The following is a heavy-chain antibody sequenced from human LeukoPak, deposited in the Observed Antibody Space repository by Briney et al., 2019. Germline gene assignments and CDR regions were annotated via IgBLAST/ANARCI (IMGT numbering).Heavy chain of an antibody. J-gene: IGHJ6*03. D-gene: IGHD6-13*01. CDR2: IYSGGST. CDR3: ARSIAAAGARDYMDV. Sequence: TGGSLRLSCAASGFTVSSNYMSWVRQAPGKGLEWVSVIYSGGSTYYADSVKGRFTISRDNSKNTLYLQMNSLRAEDTAVYYCARSIAAAGARDYMDVWGKGTTVTVSS. V-gene: IGHV3-53*01. CDR1: GFTVSSNY.